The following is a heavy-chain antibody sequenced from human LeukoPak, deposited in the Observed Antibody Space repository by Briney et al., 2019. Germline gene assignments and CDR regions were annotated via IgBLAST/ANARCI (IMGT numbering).Heavy chain of an antibody. Sequence: GGSLRLSCAASGFTFSSYDMHWVRQATGKGLEWVSAIGTAGDTYYPGSVKGRFTISRENAKNSLYLQMNSLRAEDTAVYYCARDRARGSPYHNWFDPWGQGTLVTVSS. J-gene: IGHJ5*02. CDR3: ARDRARGSPYHNWFDP. CDR2: IGTAGDT. D-gene: IGHD1-26*01. CDR1: GFTFSSYD. V-gene: IGHV3-13*01.